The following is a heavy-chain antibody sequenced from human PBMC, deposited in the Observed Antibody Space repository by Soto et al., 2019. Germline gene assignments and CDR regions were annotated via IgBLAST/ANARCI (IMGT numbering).Heavy chain of an antibody. V-gene: IGHV1-8*02. CDR2: MNPNSGKT. Sequence: ASVNVSRKASGGTFSSYAISWVRQAPGQGHEWMGWMNPNSGKTGYAQKFQGRVTMTRNTSISTAYMELSSLRSEDTAVYYCARAGLNYYYYGMDVWGQGTTVTVSS. CDR3: ARAGLNYYYYGMDV. J-gene: IGHJ6*02. CDR1: GGTFSSYA. D-gene: IGHD6-19*01.